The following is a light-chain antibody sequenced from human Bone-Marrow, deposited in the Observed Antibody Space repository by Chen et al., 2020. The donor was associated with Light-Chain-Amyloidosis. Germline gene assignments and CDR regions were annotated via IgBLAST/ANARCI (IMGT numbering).Light chain of an antibody. Sequence: EIVLTQAPATLSLSPGERATLSCRASQSVSSYLAWYQQKPGQAPRLLIYDASNRATGIPARFSGSGSGTDFTRSIRRLEPDDFAVYYCQQRSNWPRTFGQGTKLEIK. CDR3: QQRSNWPRT. CDR1: QSVSSY. J-gene: IGKJ2*01. V-gene: IGKV3-11*01. CDR2: DAS.